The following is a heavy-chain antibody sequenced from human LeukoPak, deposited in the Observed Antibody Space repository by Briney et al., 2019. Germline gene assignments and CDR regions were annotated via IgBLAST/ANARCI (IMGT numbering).Heavy chain of an antibody. Sequence: SETLSLTCTVSGYSISSGYYWGWIRQPPGKGLEWIGSIYHSGSTYYNPSLKSRVTISVDTSRNQFSLKLSSVTAADTAVYYCARVGSWYYFDYWGQGTPVTVSS. J-gene: IGHJ4*02. V-gene: IGHV4-38-2*02. CDR2: IYHSGST. D-gene: IGHD6-19*01. CDR1: GYSISSGYY. CDR3: ARVGSWYYFDY.